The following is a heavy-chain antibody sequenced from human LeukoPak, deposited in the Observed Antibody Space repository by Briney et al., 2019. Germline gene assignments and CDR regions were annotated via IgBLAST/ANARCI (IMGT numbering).Heavy chain of an antibody. CDR3: ARWGHGSYSSPFDY. Sequence: PSETLSLTCNVFGGPLSSGTYYWGWIRQPPGKGLEWLGSIYYSGSTHYNPSLKSRVTISVDTSKNQFSLKLSSVTAADTAVYYCARWGHGSYSSPFDYWGQGTLVTVSS. D-gene: IGHD1-26*01. CDR2: IYYSGST. V-gene: IGHV4-39*07. CDR1: GGPLSSGTYY. J-gene: IGHJ4*02.